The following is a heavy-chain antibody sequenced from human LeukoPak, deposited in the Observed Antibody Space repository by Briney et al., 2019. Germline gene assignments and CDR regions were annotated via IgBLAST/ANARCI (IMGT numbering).Heavy chain of an antibody. CDR2: ISSSGSTI. J-gene: IGHJ4*02. V-gene: IGHV3-48*03. D-gene: IGHD3-22*01. CDR1: GFTFSSYE. Sequence: GGSLRLSYAASGFTFSSYEMNWVRQAPGKGLEWVSYISSSGSTIYYADSVKGRFTISRDNAKNSLYLQMSRLRAEDTAVYYCARDPTASYYAVSGYCTSRHVDYGGQGTLVTVSS. CDR3: ARDPTASYYAVSGYCTSRHVDY.